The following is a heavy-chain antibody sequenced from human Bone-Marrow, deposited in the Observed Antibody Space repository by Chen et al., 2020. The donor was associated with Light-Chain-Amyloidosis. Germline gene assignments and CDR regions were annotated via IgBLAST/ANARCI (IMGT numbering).Heavy chain of an antibody. CDR2: ISGSGSST. Sequence: EVQLLESGGGLVQPGGSLRLSCAASGFTFRSYPMSWVRQAPGKGLEWISGISGSGSSTYYADSVKGRFTISRDNSKNTLYLQMNSLRAEDTAIYYCSREVTTNYGMDVWGLGTAVTVSS. CDR3: SREVTTNYGMDV. V-gene: IGHV3-23*01. D-gene: IGHD3-10*01. J-gene: IGHJ6*02. CDR1: GFTFRSYP.